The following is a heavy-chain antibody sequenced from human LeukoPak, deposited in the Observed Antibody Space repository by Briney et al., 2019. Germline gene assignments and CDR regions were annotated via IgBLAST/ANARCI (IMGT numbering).Heavy chain of an antibody. D-gene: IGHD3-16*01. V-gene: IGHV1-69*05. CDR1: GGTFSSYA. CDR2: IIPIFGTA. Sequence: WASVKVSCKASGGTFSSYAISWVRQAPGQGLEWMGGIIPIFGTANYAQKFQGRVTITTDESTSTAYMELSSLRSEDTAVYYCASLNLRSYAFDIWGQGTMVTVSS. J-gene: IGHJ3*02. CDR3: ASLNLRSYAFDI.